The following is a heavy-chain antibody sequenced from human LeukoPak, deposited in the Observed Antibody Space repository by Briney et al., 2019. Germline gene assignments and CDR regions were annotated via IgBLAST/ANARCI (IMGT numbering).Heavy chain of an antibody. CDR1: GYTFTSYY. CDR2: INPSGGST. Sequence: ASVKVSCKASGYTFTSYYMHWVRQAPGQGLEWMGIINPSGGSTSYAQKFQGRVTITRDTSISTAYMELSRLRSDDTAVYYCAREGKYCSSTSCYLASYYYYGMDVWGQGTTVTVSS. J-gene: IGHJ6*02. V-gene: IGHV1-46*01. CDR3: AREGKYCSSTSCYLASYYYYGMDV. D-gene: IGHD2-2*01.